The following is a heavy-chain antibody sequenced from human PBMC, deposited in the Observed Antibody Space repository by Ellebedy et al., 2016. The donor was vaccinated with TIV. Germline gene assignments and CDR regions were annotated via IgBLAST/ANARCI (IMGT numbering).Heavy chain of an antibody. D-gene: IGHD3-10*01. J-gene: IGHJ4*02. CDR3: TREGRVGFDY. Sequence: GESLKISXAPSGFTLNSYWLTWVRQAPGKGLEWVANIKQDGSEKYSVDSVKGRFTISRDNAKKSLYLQMSSLTVDDTAVYYCTREGRVGFDYWGQGTLVTVSS. CDR1: GFTLNSYW. CDR2: IKQDGSEK. V-gene: IGHV3-7*03.